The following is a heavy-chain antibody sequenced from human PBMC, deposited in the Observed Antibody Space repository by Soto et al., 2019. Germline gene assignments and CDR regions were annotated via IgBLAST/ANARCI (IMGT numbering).Heavy chain of an antibody. CDR1: GGTFSSYT. CDR2: IIPMFGTG. CDR3: ARRYCISPSWHYYGLDV. V-gene: IGHV1-69*12. Sequence: QVQLVQSGAEVKKPGSSVKVSCKASGGTFSSYTISWVRQAPGQGLEWMGGIIPMFGTGNYAKKFQGRVTITADEFTNTAYMELSSLRSDDTAVYYCARRYCISPSWHYYGLDVWGQGTSVTVSS. D-gene: IGHD2-2*01. J-gene: IGHJ6*02.